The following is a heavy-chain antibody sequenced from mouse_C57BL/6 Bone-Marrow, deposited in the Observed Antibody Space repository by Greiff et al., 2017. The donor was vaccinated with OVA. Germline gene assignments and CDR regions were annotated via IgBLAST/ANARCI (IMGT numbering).Heavy chain of an antibody. V-gene: IGHV1-82*01. D-gene: IGHD2-3*01. J-gene: IGHJ2*01. Sequence: QVQLQQSGPELVKPGASVKISCKASGYAFSSSWMNWVKQRPGKGLEWIGRIYPGDGDTNYNGKFKGNATLTADKSSSTAYMQLSSLTSEDSAVYFCSRHEDGYYASYFDYWGQGTTLTVSS. CDR3: SRHEDGYYASYFDY. CDR2: IYPGDGDT. CDR1: GYAFSSSW.